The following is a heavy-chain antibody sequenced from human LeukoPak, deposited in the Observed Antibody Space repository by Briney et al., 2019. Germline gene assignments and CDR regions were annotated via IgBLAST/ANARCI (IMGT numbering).Heavy chain of an antibody. Sequence: ASVEVSCKASGYTFSDYYMHWVRQAPGQGLEWMGWINPNSGVTNYAQKFQGWVTMTRDTSISTAYMELSRLRSDDTAVYYCARVSLIYGSGSYYQSPLTYWGQGTLVTVSS. D-gene: IGHD3-10*01. V-gene: IGHV1-2*04. CDR3: ARVSLIYGSGSYYQSPLTY. CDR2: INPNSGVT. CDR1: GYTFSDYY. J-gene: IGHJ4*02.